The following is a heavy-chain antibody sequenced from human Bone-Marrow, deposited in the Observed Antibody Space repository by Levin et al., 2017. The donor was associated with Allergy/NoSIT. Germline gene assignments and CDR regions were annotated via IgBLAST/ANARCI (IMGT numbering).Heavy chain of an antibody. V-gene: IGHV4-34*01. CDR1: GGSFSGYY. CDR2: INHSGST. D-gene: IGHD2/OR15-2a*01. Sequence: PSETLSLTCAVYGGSFSGYYWSWIRQPPGKGLEWIGEINHSGSTNYNPSLKSRVTISVDTSKNQFSLKLSSVTAADTAVYYGARALIVPRPYGMDVWGQGTTVTVSS. J-gene: IGHJ6*02. CDR3: ARALIVPRPYGMDV.